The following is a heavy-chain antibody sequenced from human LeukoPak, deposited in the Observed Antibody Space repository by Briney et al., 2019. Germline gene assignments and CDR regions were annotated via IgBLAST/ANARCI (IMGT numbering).Heavy chain of an antibody. V-gene: IGHV3-66*01. CDR3: ASGKLLYSSSWYPY. Sequence: QTGGSLRLSCAASGFTVNSNYMSWVRQAPGKGLEWVSVIYSGGSTYYADSVKGRFTISRDNSRNTLYLQMNSLRAEDTAVYYCASGKLLYSSSWYPYWGQGTLVTVSS. J-gene: IGHJ4*02. CDR2: IYSGGST. CDR1: GFTVNSNY. D-gene: IGHD6-13*01.